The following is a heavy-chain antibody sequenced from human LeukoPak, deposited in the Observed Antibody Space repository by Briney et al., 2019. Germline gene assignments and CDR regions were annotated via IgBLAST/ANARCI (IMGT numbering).Heavy chain of an antibody. D-gene: IGHD2-2*02. J-gene: IGHJ4*02. CDR3: ASAHCSSTTCYTPTRIDY. V-gene: IGHV3-48*01. CDR1: GFTFSSYS. Sequence: GGSLRLSCVASGFTFSSYSMNWVRQAPGKGLEWVSYIISSSSTIYYADSVKGRFTISRDNAKNSLYLQMNSLRAEDTAVYYCASAHCSSTTCYTPTRIDYWGQGTLVTVSS. CDR2: IISSSSTI.